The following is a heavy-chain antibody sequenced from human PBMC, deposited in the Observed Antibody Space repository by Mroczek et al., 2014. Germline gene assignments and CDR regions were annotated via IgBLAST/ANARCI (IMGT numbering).Heavy chain of an antibody. Sequence: VQLVQSGPGLVKPSQTLSLTCTVSGGSISSGSYYWSWIRQPAGKGLEWIGRIYTSGSTNYNPSLKSRVTISVDTSKNQFSLKLSSVTAADTAVYYCATNYDILYGPESTDAFDIWGQGTMVTVSS. CDR2: IYTSGST. D-gene: IGHD3-9*01. V-gene: IGHV4-61*02. J-gene: IGHJ3*02. CDR1: GGSISSGSYY. CDR3: ATNYDILYGPESTDAFDI.